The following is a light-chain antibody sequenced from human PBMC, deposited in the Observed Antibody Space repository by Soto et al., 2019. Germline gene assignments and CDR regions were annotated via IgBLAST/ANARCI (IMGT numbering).Light chain of an antibody. Sequence: SQIVSSNLAWYQQKPGQAPRLLIYGASTRATGIPARFSGXGSGTEFTLTICSLQSEDFAVYYCQQYNNLSVTFGQGTKVDIK. CDR3: QQYNNLSVT. J-gene: IGKJ1*01. V-gene: IGKV3-15*01. CDR1: QIVSSN. CDR2: GAS.